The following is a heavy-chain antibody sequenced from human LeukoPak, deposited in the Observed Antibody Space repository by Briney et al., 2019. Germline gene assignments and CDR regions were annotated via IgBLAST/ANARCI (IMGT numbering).Heavy chain of an antibody. CDR3: ARGPTGYSSTGWFDP. D-gene: IGHD6-13*01. V-gene: IGHV4-59*01. Sequence: SETLSLTCTVSGGPISSYYWSWIRQPPGKGLEWIGYIYYTGSTNYNPSLKSRVTISLDRSRNQFSLKLRSVTAADTAVYYCARGPTGYSSTGWFDPWGQGTLVTVSS. J-gene: IGHJ5*02. CDR1: GGPISSYY. CDR2: IYYTGST.